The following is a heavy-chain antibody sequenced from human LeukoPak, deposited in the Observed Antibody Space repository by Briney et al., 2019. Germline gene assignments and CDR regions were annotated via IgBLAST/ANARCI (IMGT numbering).Heavy chain of an antibody. V-gene: IGHV4-38-2*02. CDR2: IYHSGST. CDR3: AIGVPAYFDY. Sequence: PSETLSLTCTVSGYSISSGYYWGWIRQPPGKGLEWIGSIYHSGSTYYNPSLKSRVTISVDTSKNQFSLKLSSVTAADTAVYYCAIGVPAYFDYWGQGTLVTVSS. J-gene: IGHJ4*02. D-gene: IGHD3-16*01. CDR1: GYSISSGYY.